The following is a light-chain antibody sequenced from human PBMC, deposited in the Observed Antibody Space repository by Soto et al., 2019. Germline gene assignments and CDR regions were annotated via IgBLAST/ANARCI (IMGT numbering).Light chain of an antibody. J-gene: IGKJ1*01. CDR1: QSVSSSY. V-gene: IGKV3-20*01. Sequence: EIVLTQSPGTLSFSPGERATLSCSASQSVSSSYLAWYQQKPGQAPRLLIYGASNRATGIPDRFSGSGSGTDFTLTISRLEPEDFAVYYCQQYGSSPPWTFGQGTKVDI. CDR3: QQYGSSPPWT. CDR2: GAS.